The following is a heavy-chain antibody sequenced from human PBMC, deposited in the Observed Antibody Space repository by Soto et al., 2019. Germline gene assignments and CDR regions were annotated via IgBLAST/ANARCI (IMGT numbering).Heavy chain of an antibody. D-gene: IGHD2-21*02. CDR1: GGSFSGYY. CDR2: INHSGST. Sequence: QVQLQQWGAGLLKPSETLSLTCAVYGGSFSGYYWSWIRQPPGKGVEWIGEINHSGSTNYNPSLKSRVTISVDTSKNQFSLKLSSVTAADTTVYYCARGLYCGGDCYSPYFDYWGQGTLVTVSS. V-gene: IGHV4-34*01. J-gene: IGHJ4*02. CDR3: ARGLYCGGDCYSPYFDY.